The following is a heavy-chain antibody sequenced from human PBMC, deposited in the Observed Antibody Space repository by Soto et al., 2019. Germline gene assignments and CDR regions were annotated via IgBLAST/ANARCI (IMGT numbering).Heavy chain of an antibody. CDR1: GGSISSYY. V-gene: IGHV4-59*01. CDR2: IYYSGST. D-gene: IGHD2-2*01. CDR3: ARVRQASYYFDY. Sequence: LSLTCTVSGGSISSYYWSWIRQPPGKGLEWIGYIYYSGSTNYNPSLKSRVTISVDTSKNQFSLKLSSVTAADTAVYYCARVRQASYYFDYWGQGTLVTVSS. J-gene: IGHJ4*02.